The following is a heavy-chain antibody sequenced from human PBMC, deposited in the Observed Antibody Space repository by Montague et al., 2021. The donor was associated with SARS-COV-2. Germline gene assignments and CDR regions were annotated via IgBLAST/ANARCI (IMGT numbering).Heavy chain of an antibody. CDR2: IYHTGST. CDR1: GDSISSCSYY. Sequence: SETLSLTCSVSGDSISSCSYYWGWIRQPAGKGLEWVGNIYHTGSTNYNPSLKSRVTISVDTSNSQFSLKLSSVTAADTAVYYCARQLRYDDRRVDYWGQGSLVTVSS. V-gene: IGHV4-39*07. CDR3: ARQLRYDDRRVDY. D-gene: IGHD3-3*01. J-gene: IGHJ4*02.